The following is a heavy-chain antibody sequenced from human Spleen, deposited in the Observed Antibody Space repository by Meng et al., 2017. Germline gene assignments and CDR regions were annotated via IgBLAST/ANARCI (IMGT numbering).Heavy chain of an antibody. CDR2: IYWDDDK. V-gene: IGHV2-5*02. CDR1: GVSLRTSGVG. CDR3: AHRPYDSSGPRFDY. J-gene: IGHJ4*02. Sequence: QIPLKESGPTLVKPTQTLTLTCTFSGVSLRTSGVGVAWIRQPPGKALEWLAVIYWDDDKRYSPSLKSRLTITQGTSKNQVVLTMTSMDPVDTATYYCAHRPYDSSGPRFDYWGQGTLVTVSS. D-gene: IGHD3-22*01.